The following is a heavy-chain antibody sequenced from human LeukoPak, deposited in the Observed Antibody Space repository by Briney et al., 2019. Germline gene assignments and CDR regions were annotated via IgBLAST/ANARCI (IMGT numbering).Heavy chain of an antibody. Sequence: SETLSLTCTVSGGSFSSSSYYWGWIRQPPGKGLEWIGTIYYSENTDYNPSLKSRVTISVDTSKNQFSLKLSSVTAADTAVYYCARDSSGSYSEWGQGTLVTVSS. D-gene: IGHD1-26*01. CDR2: IYYSENT. J-gene: IGHJ4*02. CDR3: ARDSSGSYSE. CDR1: GGSFSSSSYY. V-gene: IGHV4-39*02.